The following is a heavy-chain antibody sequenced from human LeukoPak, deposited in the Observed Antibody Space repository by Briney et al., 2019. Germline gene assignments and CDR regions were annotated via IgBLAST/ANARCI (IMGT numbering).Heavy chain of an antibody. CDR3: ARQAIYNYYYYMDV. V-gene: IGHV3-48*04. Sequence: PGGSLRPSCAASGFTFSVYSMNWVRQAPGKGLEWVSYISSSSSTIYYADSVKGRFTISRDNAKNSLYLQMNSLRAEDTAVYYCARQAIYNYYYYMDVWGKGTTVTVSS. CDR2: ISSSSSTI. CDR1: GFTFSVYS. J-gene: IGHJ6*03.